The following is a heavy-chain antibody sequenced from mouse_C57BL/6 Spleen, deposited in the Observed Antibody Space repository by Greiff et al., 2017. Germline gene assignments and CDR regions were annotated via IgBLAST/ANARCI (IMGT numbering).Heavy chain of an antibody. J-gene: IGHJ2*01. Sequence: EVQGVESGGGLVQPGGSLSLSCAASGFTFTDYYMSWVRQPPGKALEWLGFIRNKANGYTTEYSASVKGRFTISRDNSQSILYLQMNALRAEDSATYYCARSPYDGYCDYWGQGTTLTVSS. D-gene: IGHD2-3*01. CDR3: ARSPYDGYCDY. CDR2: IRNKANGYTT. CDR1: GFTFTDYY. V-gene: IGHV7-3*01.